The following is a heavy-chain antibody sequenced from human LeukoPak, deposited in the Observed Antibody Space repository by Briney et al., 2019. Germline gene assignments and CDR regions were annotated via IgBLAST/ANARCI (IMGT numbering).Heavy chain of an antibody. CDR2: IYYSGST. J-gene: IGHJ3*02. Sequence: PSQTLSLTCTVSGGSISSGDYYWSWIRQPPGKGLEWIGYIYYSGSTYYNPSLKSRVTISVDTSKNQFSLKLSSVTAADTAVYYCAREPREYYDSSGYYLGAFDIWGQGTMVTVSS. CDR1: GGSISSGDYY. D-gene: IGHD3-22*01. CDR3: AREPREYYDSSGYYLGAFDI. V-gene: IGHV4-30-4*08.